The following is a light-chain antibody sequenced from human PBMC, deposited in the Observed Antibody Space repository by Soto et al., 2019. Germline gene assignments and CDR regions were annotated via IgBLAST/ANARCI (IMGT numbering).Light chain of an antibody. CDR2: GAS. CDR3: QQYNNWPLT. CDR1: QSVSSN. J-gene: IGKJ4*01. V-gene: IGKV3-15*01. Sequence: EVWMTQSPATLSVSLGDRATLSCRASQSVSSNLAWYQQKPGKAPRLLIYGASTRATGIPARLSGSGYGTELTLTISSMQSEDVAVYSCQQYNNWPLTFGGGTKVDIK.